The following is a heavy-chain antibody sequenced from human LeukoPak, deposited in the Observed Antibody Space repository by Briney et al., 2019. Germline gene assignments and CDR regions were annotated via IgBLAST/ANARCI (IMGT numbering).Heavy chain of an antibody. CDR3: ARGEVSSGWNFDY. J-gene: IGHJ4*02. Sequence: GGSLRLSCVASGFTFSDYAMHWVRQAPGKGLEYVSTINGNGSSTYYADSVRGRFTISRDNSKNTLYLQIASLRAEDTAVYYCARGEVSSGWNFDYWGQGTLVTVSS. V-gene: IGHV3-64*02. CDR2: INGNGSST. D-gene: IGHD6-19*01. CDR1: GFTFSDYA.